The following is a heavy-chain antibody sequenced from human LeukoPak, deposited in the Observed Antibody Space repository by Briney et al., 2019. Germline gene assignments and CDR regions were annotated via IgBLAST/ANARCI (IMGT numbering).Heavy chain of an antibody. V-gene: IGHV3-21*04. D-gene: IGHD3-10*01. CDR2: ISSSSSYI. Sequence: GGSLRLSCAASGFTFSSYSMNWVRQAPGKGLEWVSSISSSSSYIYYADSVKGRFTISRDNSKNTLYLQMNSLRAEDTAVYYCANYYGSGSPVDYWGQGTLVTVSS. CDR1: GFTFSSYS. CDR3: ANYYGSGSPVDY. J-gene: IGHJ4*02.